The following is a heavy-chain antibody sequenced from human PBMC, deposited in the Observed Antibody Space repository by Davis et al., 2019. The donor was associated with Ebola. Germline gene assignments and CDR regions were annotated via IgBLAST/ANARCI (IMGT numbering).Heavy chain of an antibody. CDR3: SERGSSV. Sequence: PSETLSLTCTVSGVSISRHYWSWIRQPPGKGLEWIGSIYYTGNAYYNSSLASRATISVDTSKNQFSLKLTSVTAADTAMYYCSERGSSVWGQGTLVTVSS. D-gene: IGHD3-10*01. V-gene: IGHV4-59*03. CDR1: GVSISRHY. J-gene: IGHJ4*02. CDR2: IYYTGNA.